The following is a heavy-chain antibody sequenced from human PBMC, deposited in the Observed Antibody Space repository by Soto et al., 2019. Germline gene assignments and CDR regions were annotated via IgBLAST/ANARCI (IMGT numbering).Heavy chain of an antibody. D-gene: IGHD1-26*01. V-gene: IGHV3-23*01. CDR1: GFTLSSYA. CDR2: VSGSGGTT. J-gene: IGHJ4*02. Sequence: GGSLRLSCAASGFTLSSYAMSWVRQAPGKGLEWVSTVSGSGGTTYYADSVKGRFTISRDNSKNTLYLQMNSLRAEDTAVYYCAKDPAPGRWEAYYFDYWGQGTLVTVSS. CDR3: AKDPAPGRWEAYYFDY.